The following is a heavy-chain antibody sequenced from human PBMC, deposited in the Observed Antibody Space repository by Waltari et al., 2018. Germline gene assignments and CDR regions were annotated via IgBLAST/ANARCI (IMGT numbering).Heavy chain of an antibody. CDR2: IDSGGST. CDR1: GFTVSSNY. Sequence: EVQLVESGGGLIQPGGSLRLSCAASGFTVSSNYMSWVRQAPGKGLEWVSVIDSGGSTYYADSVKGRFTISRDKSKNTLYLQMSSLRAEDTAVYYCARDKGIAHTYMDVWGQGTTVTVSS. CDR3: ARDKGIAHTYMDV. J-gene: IGHJ6*02. D-gene: IGHD6-13*01. V-gene: IGHV3-53*01.